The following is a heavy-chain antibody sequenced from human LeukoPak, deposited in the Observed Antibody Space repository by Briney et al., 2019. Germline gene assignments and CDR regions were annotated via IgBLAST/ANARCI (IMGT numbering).Heavy chain of an antibody. V-gene: IGHV3-23*01. D-gene: IGHD3-10*01. CDR1: GFSFSSFA. CDR3: ARGQEFGDGVLDS. Sequence: GGSLRLSCAAAGFSFSSFAMTWDRQALGKGLEWVSTIRRNGAHANNGASVKGRFTISRDNSKNTVYLQINSLRVGDTGIYYWARGQEFGDGVLDSWGQGTLVTVSS. CDR2: IRRNGAHA. J-gene: IGHJ4*02.